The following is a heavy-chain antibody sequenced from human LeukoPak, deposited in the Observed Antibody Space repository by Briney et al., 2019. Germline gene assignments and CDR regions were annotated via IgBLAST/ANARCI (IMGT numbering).Heavy chain of an antibody. V-gene: IGHV3-23*01. CDR1: GFTFSTYA. CDR2: ISGSGGNT. CDR3: ARDLRGYSYGTTFDY. D-gene: IGHD5-18*01. Sequence: GGSLRLSCAASGFTFSTYAMSWVRQAPGKGLEWFSAISGSGGNTYYADSVKGRSTISRDNSKNTLYLQMNSLRAEDTAVYYCARDLRGYSYGTTFDYWGQGTLVTVSS. J-gene: IGHJ4*02.